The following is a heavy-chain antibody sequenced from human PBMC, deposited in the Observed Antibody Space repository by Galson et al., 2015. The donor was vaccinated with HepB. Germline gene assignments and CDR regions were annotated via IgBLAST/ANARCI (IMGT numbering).Heavy chain of an antibody. D-gene: IGHD1-14*01. CDR2: ISAYNGNT. J-gene: IGHJ6*03. CDR3: ARDRRNFVRFGYYYMDV. CDR1: GYTFTSYG. Sequence: SVKVSCKASGYTFTSYGISWVRQAPGQGLEWMGWISAYNGNTNYAQKLQGRVTMTTDTSTSTAYMELRSLRSDDTAVYYCARDRRNFVRFGYYYMDVWGKGTTVTVSS. V-gene: IGHV1-18*01.